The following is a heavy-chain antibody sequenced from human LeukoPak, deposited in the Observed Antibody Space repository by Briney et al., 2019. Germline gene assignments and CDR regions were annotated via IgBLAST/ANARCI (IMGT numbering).Heavy chain of an antibody. CDR3: ARHGKIANRRGYFDY. CDR2: IFPSDSDT. D-gene: IGHD6-6*01. V-gene: IGHV5-51*01. CDR1: GYSFTSYW. Sequence: GESLKISCKGSGYSFTSYWIGWVRQMPGKGLEWMGIIFPSDSDTRYSPSFQGQVTISADKSISTAYLQWSSLKASDTAMYYCARHGKIANRRGYFDYWGQGTLVTVSS. J-gene: IGHJ4*02.